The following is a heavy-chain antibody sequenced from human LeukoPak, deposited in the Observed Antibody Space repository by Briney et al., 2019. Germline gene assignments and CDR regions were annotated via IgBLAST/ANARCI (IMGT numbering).Heavy chain of an antibody. CDR2: INPSGGST. V-gene: IGHV1-46*01. J-gene: IGHJ4*02. CDR3: ARATRALEDHSITIFTLDY. CDR1: GYTFTSYY. D-gene: IGHD3-3*01. Sequence: ASVKVSCKASGYTFTSYYMHWVRQAPGQGLEWMGIINPSGGSTSYAQKFQGRVTMTRDMPTSTVYMELSSLRSEDTAVYYCARATRALEDHSITIFTLDYWGQGTLVTVSS.